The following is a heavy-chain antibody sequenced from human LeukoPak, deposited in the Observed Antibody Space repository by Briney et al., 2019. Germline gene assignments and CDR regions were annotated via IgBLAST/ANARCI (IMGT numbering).Heavy chain of an antibody. Sequence: AGGSLRLSCAAAALTVSSSAASWVRQAPGEGMEWVSSIRGSGGSTSYAASVKGRFTSFRDNSKNTLNLQMNRLRGEDTAVYSCAKYGAVARRYAFDIWGQGTMVTVSS. J-gene: IGHJ3*02. CDR3: AKYGAVARRYAFDI. D-gene: IGHD6-19*01. CDR1: ALTVSSSA. CDR2: IRGSGGST. V-gene: IGHV3-23*01.